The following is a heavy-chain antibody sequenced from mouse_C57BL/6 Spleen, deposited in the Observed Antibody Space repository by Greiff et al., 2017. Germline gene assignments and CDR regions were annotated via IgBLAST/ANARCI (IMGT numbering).Heavy chain of an antibody. J-gene: IGHJ3*01. Sequence: VHVKQSGPELVKPGASVKIPCKASGYTFTDYNMDWVKQSHGKSLEWIGDINPNNGGTIYNQKFKGKDTLTVDKSSSTAYMELRSLTSEDTAVYYCARSDSSGPWFAYWGQGTLVTVSA. V-gene: IGHV1-18*01. CDR1: GYTFTDYN. CDR3: ARSDSSGPWFAY. D-gene: IGHD3-2*02. CDR2: INPNNGGT.